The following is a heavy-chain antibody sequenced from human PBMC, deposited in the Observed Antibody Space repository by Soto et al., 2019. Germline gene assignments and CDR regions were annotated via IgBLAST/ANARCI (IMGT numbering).Heavy chain of an antibody. J-gene: IGHJ4*02. CDR2: MNPISGNT. Sequence: QVQLVQSGAEVKKPGASVRVSCKASGYTFTSYDINWVRQAAGQGLEWMGWMNPISGNTGYAEKFQGSVTMTRDTSISTAYMELSSLRTEDTGVYYCARGVYGGGRVSAYWGQGTRVTVSS. D-gene: IGHD4-17*01. V-gene: IGHV1-8*01. CDR1: GYTFTSYD. CDR3: ARGVYGGGRVSAY.